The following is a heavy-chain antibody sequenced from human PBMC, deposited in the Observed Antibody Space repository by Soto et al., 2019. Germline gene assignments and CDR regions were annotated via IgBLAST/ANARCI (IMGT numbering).Heavy chain of an antibody. CDR2: IIPIFGTA. Sequence: QVQLVQSGAEVKKPGSSVKVSCKACGGTFSSYAISWVRQAPGQGLEWMGGIIPIFGTANYAQKFQGRVTITADKSTSTAYMELSILRSEDTAVYYCARADCSSTSCQGIFGPPPGDYWGQGTLVTVSS. CDR1: GGTFSSYA. D-gene: IGHD2-2*01. V-gene: IGHV1-69*06. CDR3: ARADCSSTSCQGIFGPPPGDY. J-gene: IGHJ4*02.